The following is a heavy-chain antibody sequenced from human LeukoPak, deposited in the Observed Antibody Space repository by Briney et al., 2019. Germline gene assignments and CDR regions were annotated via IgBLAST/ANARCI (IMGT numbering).Heavy chain of an antibody. CDR3: ARANRRPFDFWSGYFDY. V-gene: IGHV3-30-3*01. CDR1: GFTFSSYA. Sequence: GGSLRLSCAASGFTFSSYAMHWVRQAPGKGLEWVAVISYDGSNKYYADSVKGRFTISRDNSKNALYLQMNSLRAEDTAVYYCARANRRPFDFWSGYFDYWGQGTLVTVSS. D-gene: IGHD3-3*01. CDR2: ISYDGSNK. J-gene: IGHJ4*02.